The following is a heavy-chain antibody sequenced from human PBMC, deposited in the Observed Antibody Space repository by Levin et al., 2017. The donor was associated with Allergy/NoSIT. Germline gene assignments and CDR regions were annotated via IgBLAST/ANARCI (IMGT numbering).Heavy chain of an antibody. CDR3: AKFYFGSSDP. D-gene: IGHD3-9*01. Sequence: GGSLRLSCAASGFTFSNYDMSWVRQAPGKGLEWVSAVSGNGRNTYYADSVKGRFSISRDNSKNTVYLQMNSLRAEDTALYCCAKFYFGSSDPWGQGTLVTVSS. V-gene: IGHV3-23*01. CDR1: GFTFSNYD. J-gene: IGHJ5*02. CDR2: VSGNGRNT.